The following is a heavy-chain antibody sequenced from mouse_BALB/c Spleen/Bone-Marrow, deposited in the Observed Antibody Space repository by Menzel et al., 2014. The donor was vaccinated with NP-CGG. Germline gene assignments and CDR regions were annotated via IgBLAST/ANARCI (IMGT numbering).Heavy chain of an antibody. CDR3: ARRYYGSSYYYAMDY. V-gene: IGHV8-12*01. J-gene: IGHJ4*01. Sequence: QVTLKECGPGILQPSQTLSLTCSFSGFSLSTSGMGVSWIRQPSGKGLEWLAHIYWDDDKRYNPSLKSRLTISKDTSSNQVFLKITSVDTADTATYYCARRYYGSSYYYAMDYLGQGTSVTVSS. CDR1: GFSLSTSGMG. CDR2: IYWDDDK. D-gene: IGHD1-1*01.